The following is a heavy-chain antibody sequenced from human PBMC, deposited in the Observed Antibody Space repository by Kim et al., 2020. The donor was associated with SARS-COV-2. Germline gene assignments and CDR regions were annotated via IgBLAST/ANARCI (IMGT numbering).Heavy chain of an antibody. J-gene: IGHJ6*02. CDR2: ISYDGSNK. CDR3: ARDTLPCTNGVCPGGMDV. V-gene: IGHV3-30-3*01. CDR1: GFTFSSYA. D-gene: IGHD2-8*01. Sequence: GGSLRLSCAASGFTFSSYAMHRVRQAPGKGLEWVAVISYDGSNKYYADSVKGRFTISRDNSKNTLYLQMNSLRAEDTAVYYCARDTLPCTNGVCPGGMDVWGQGTTVTVSS.